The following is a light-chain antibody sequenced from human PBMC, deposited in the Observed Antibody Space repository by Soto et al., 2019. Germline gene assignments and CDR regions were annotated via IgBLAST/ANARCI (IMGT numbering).Light chain of an antibody. CDR2: ATS. V-gene: IGKV1-39*01. J-gene: IGKJ4*01. CDR1: QNSKKF. Sequence: DIHMTQSPSSLSASVGDRVTITCRASQNSKKFLNWYQQRPGKAPSALIHATSTLQNGVSSRFSGSGSDTDFTLTITSLQPEDFATYCCQQSYSSPLTFGGGTKVEL. CDR3: QQSYSSPLT.